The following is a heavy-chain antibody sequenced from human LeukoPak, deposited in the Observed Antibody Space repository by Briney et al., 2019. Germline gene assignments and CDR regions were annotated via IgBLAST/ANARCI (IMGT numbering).Heavy chain of an antibody. J-gene: IGHJ3*02. CDR3: ARLGTTVTTIDAFDI. D-gene: IGHD4-17*01. V-gene: IGHV4-59*08. CDR2: IYYSGST. Sequence: PSETLSLTCTVSGGSISSYYWSWIRQPPGKGLEWIGYIYYSGSTNYNPSLKSRVTISVDTSKNQFSLKLSSVTAADTAVYYCARLGTTVTTIDAFDIWGQGTMVTVSS. CDR1: GGSISSYY.